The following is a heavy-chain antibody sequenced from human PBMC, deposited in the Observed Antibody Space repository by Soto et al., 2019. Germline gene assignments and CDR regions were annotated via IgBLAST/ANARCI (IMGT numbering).Heavy chain of an antibody. CDR3: ARVQWFGMDGRY. CDR2: INHSGST. J-gene: IGHJ4*02. V-gene: IGHV4-34*02. D-gene: IGHD3-10*01. CDR1: GGSFSGYY. Sequence: QVQLQQWGAGLFKPSETLSLTCAVYGGSFSGYYWSWIRQPPGKGLEWIGEINHSGSTIYNPSLESRVTISVDTSKNQFSLKLSSVTAADTAVYYCARVQWFGMDGRYWGQGTLVTVSS.